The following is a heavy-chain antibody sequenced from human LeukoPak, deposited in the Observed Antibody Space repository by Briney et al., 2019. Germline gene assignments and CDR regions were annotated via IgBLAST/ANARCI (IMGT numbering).Heavy chain of an antibody. D-gene: IGHD2-15*01. CDR2: ISGSGGST. CDR1: GFTFSSYA. Sequence: PGGSLRLSCAASGFTFSSYAMSWVRQAPGKGLEWVSAISGSGGSTYYADSVKGRFTIPRDNSKNTLYLQMNSLRAEDTAVYYCAKDGGYCSGGSPCWVYYYGMDVWGQGTTVTVSS. CDR3: AKDGGYCSGGSPCWVYYYGMDV. V-gene: IGHV3-23*01. J-gene: IGHJ6*02.